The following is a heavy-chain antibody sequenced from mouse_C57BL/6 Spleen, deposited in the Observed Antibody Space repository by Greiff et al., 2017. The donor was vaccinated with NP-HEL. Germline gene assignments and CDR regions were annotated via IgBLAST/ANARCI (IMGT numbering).Heavy chain of an antibody. CDR1: GFTFNTYA. Sequence: EVHLVESGGGLVQPKGSLKLPCAASGFTFNTYAMPWVRQAPGKGLEWVARIRSKSSNYSTSYAESVKDRFTNSRDDSQSMHYLQMNNLKTDDTAVYYYVGTSGYWYFDVWGTGTTVTVSS. CDR2: IRSKSSNYST. V-gene: IGHV10-3*01. CDR3: VGTSGYWYFDV. J-gene: IGHJ1*03. D-gene: IGHD1-3*01.